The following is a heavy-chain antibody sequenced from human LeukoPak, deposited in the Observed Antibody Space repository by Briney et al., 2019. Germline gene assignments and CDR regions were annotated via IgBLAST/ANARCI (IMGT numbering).Heavy chain of an antibody. CDR2: INAGNGNT. D-gene: IGHD3-10*01. CDR3: ARGKILWFGELLQRNYFPFDY. V-gene: IGHV1-3*01. J-gene: IGHJ4*02. CDR1: GYTFTSYA. Sequence: ASVKVSCKASGYTFTSYAMHWVRQAPGQRLEWMGWINAGNGNTKYSQKFQGRVTITADESTSTAYMELSSLRSEDTAVYYCARGKILWFGELLQRNYFPFDYWGQGTLVTVSS.